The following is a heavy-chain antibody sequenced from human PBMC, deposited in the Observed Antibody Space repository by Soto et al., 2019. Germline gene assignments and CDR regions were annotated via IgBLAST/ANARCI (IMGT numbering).Heavy chain of an antibody. J-gene: IGHJ4*02. CDR1: GFTFSSYS. D-gene: IGHD2-15*01. V-gene: IGHV3-48*01. CDR3: ARVPSSSGRAHFDY. Sequence: PGGSLRLSCAASGFTFSSYSMHWVRQAPGKGLEWVSYISSSGSTIYYADSVKGRFTISRDNSKNTLYLQMNSLRAEDTAVYYCARVPSSSGRAHFDYWGQGTLVTVSS. CDR2: ISSSGSTI.